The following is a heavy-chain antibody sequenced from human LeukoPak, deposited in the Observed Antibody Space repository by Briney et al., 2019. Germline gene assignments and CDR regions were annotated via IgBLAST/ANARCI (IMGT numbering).Heavy chain of an antibody. D-gene: IGHD6-19*01. CDR1: GGTFSSYA. Sequence: ASVKVSCKASGGTFSSYAISWVRQAPGQGLEWMGGIIPIFGTANYAQKFQGRVTITADESTSTAYMELSSLRSDDTAVYYCARASQWLVRGDWFDPWGQGTLVTVSS. J-gene: IGHJ5*02. CDR2: IIPIFGTA. CDR3: ARASQWLVRGDWFDP. V-gene: IGHV1-69*13.